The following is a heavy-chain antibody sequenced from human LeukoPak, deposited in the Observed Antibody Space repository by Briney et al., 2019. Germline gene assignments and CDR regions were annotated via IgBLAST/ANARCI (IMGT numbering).Heavy chain of an antibody. CDR3: ARDRPDLFLEWLFLMDV. CDR2: IYTSGST. Sequence: KPSETLSLTCTVSGGSISSYYWSWIRQPAGKGLEWIGRIYTSGSTNYNPSLKSRVTMSVDTSKNQFSLKLSSVTAADTAVYYWARDRPDLFLEWLFLMDVWGKGTTVTVSS. CDR1: GGSISSYY. D-gene: IGHD3-3*01. V-gene: IGHV4-4*07. J-gene: IGHJ6*04.